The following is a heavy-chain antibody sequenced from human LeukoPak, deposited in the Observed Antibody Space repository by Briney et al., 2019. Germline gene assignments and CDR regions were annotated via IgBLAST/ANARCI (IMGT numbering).Heavy chain of an antibody. V-gene: IGHV3-11*04. Sequence: GGSLRLSCAASGFTFSDYYMSWISQAPGKGLEWLAYISKNGKTIYYADSVKGRFTISRDNAKKSVYLQMNSLRAEDTAVYYCARDAEQQLVYYFDYWGQGTLVTVSS. D-gene: IGHD6-13*01. CDR1: GFTFSDYY. CDR2: ISKNGKTI. CDR3: ARDAEQQLVYYFDY. J-gene: IGHJ4*02.